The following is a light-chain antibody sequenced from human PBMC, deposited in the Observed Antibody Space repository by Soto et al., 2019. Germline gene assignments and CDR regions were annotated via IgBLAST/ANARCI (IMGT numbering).Light chain of an antibody. CDR1: QGVGDD. J-gene: IGKJ1*01. CDR3: LQDHVSPQM. CDR2: AVS. V-gene: IGKV1-6*01. Sequence: IQMTQAPASLSASVGDNVTITCRASQGVGDDFGWYQQRPGKAPKVLIYAVSTLQYGVPSRFSGTWSGTDFTLTISGLQPEDSATYYCLQDHVSPQMFGQGTRVEI.